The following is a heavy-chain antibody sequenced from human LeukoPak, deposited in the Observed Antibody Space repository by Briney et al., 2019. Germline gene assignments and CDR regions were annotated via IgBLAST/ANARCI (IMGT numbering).Heavy chain of an antibody. V-gene: IGHV1-24*01. CDR1: GYTLTELS. J-gene: IGHJ3*02. D-gene: IGHD6-13*01. CDR2: FDPEDGET. CDR3: ATVISSSFVDWGAFDI. Sequence: PLASVKVSCKVSGYTLTELSMHWVRQAPGKGLEWMGGFDPEDGETVYAQKFQGRVTMTEDTSTDTAYKELSSLRSEDTAVYYCATVISSSFVDWGAFDIWGQGTMVTVSS.